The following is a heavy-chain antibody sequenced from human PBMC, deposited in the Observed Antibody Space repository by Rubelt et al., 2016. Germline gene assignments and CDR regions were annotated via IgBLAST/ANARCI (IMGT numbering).Heavy chain of an antibody. J-gene: IGHJ6*02. D-gene: IGHD6-13*01. V-gene: IGHV4-59*12. CDR2: IHHSGST. Sequence: LQKPSETLSLTCSVSGASISSYYWSWIRQPPGKGLEWIGNIHHSGSTNYNPSLKSRVTISLETSKNQFSLKLSSVTAADTAVYYCARGGKQQLGPYYYVMDVWGQGTTVTVSS. CDR1: GASISSYY. CDR3: ARGGKQQLGPYYYVMDV.